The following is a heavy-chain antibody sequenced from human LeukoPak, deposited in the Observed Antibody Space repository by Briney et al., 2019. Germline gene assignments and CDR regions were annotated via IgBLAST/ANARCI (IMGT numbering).Heavy chain of an antibody. D-gene: IGHD2-2*01. J-gene: IGHJ5*02. CDR3: ARGSTRPNWFDP. Sequence: PSETLSLTCAVYGGSFSGYYWSWIRQPPGKGLEWIGEINHSGSTNYNPSLKSRVTISVDTSKNKFSLKLSSVTAADTAVYYCARGSTRPNWFDPWGQGTLVTVSS. CDR1: GGSFSGYY. CDR2: INHSGST. V-gene: IGHV4-34*01.